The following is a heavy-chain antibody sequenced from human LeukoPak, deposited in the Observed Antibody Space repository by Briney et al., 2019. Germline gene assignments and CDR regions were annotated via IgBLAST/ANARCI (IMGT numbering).Heavy chain of an antibody. CDR1: GGSISSGGYY. Sequence: SQTLSLTCTVSGGSISSGGYYWSWIRQHPGKGLEWIGYIYYSGSTYYNPSLKSRVTISVDTSKNQFSLELSSVTAADTAVYYCARDRIGTYYYDQWGQGTLVTVSS. D-gene: IGHD1-1*01. CDR3: ARDRIGTYYYDQ. J-gene: IGHJ4*02. CDR2: IYYSGST. V-gene: IGHV4-31*03.